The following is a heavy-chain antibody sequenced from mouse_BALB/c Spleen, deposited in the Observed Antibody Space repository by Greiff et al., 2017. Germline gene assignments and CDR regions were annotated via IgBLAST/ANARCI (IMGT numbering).Heavy chain of an antibody. D-gene: IGHD2-2*01. J-gene: IGHJ4*01. Sequence: EVHLVESGPGLVKPSQSLSLTCTVTGYSITSDYAWNWIRQFPGNKLEWMGYISYSGSTSYNPSLKSRISITRDTSKNQFFLQLNSVTTEDTATYYCARKSYGYDEGNYYAMDYWGQGTSVTVSS. CDR3: ARKSYGYDEGNYYAMDY. CDR2: ISYSGST. CDR1: GYSITSDYA. V-gene: IGHV3-2*02.